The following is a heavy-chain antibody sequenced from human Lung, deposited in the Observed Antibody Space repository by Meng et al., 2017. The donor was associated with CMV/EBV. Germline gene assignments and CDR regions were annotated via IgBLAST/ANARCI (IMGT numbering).Heavy chain of an antibody. Sequence: GGSLRLSCVGSGYSFGNYAMHWVRQAPGKGLEWVAVISYDGDKKFYTDSVKGRFTISRDNSKNTLILQMNSLRTEDTAVYYCARVYYDSTNYYFSFGYWGQGTRVTGAS. CDR3: ARVYYDSTNYYFSFGY. J-gene: IGHJ4*02. V-gene: IGHV3-30*04. CDR1: GYSFGNYA. CDR2: ISYDGDKK. D-gene: IGHD3-22*01.